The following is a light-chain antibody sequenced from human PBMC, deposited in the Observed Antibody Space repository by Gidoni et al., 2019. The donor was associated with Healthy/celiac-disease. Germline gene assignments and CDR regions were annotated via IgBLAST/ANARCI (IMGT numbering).Light chain of an antibody. Sequence: EIVMTQSPATLSVSPGARATLSCRASQSVSSNLAWYQPKPGQAPRPLIYGASTRATGIPARFSGSGSGTEFTLTISSLQSEDFAVYYCQQYNNWPRTFGQGTKVEIK. V-gene: IGKV3-15*01. CDR1: QSVSSN. CDR3: QQYNNWPRT. J-gene: IGKJ1*01. CDR2: GAS.